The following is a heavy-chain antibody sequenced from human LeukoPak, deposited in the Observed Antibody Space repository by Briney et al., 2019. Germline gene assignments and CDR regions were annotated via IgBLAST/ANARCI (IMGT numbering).Heavy chain of an antibody. CDR1: GFTFSSYA. V-gene: IGHV3-23*01. CDR2: ISGSGGST. Sequence: GGSLRLSCAASGFTFSSYAMSWVRQAPGKGLEWVSAISGSGGSTYYADSVKGRFTISRDNSKNTLYLQMNSLRAEDTAVYYCAKDPRFLEWLLSDWFDPWGQGTLVTVSS. CDR3: AKDPRFLEWLLSDWFDP. J-gene: IGHJ5*02. D-gene: IGHD3-3*01.